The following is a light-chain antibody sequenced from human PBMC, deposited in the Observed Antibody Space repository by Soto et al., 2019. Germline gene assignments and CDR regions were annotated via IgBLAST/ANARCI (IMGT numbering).Light chain of an antibody. J-gene: IGKJ2*01. CDR3: HQYGSSPYT. CDR1: QSVSSSY. V-gene: IGKV3-20*01. CDR2: GAS. Sequence: EMVLTQSPGTLSLSPGERATLSCRASQSVSSSYLAWYQQKPGQAPRLLIYGASSRDTGIPDRFSGSGSGTDFTLTISRLAPEDLAVYYCHQYGSSPYTFGQRTKLEIK.